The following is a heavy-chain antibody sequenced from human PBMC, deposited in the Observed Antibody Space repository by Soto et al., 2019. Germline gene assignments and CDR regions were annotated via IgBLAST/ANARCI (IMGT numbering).Heavy chain of an antibody. D-gene: IGHD5-18*01. CDR3: ARQSNTAMVIQKEYYYYYYMDV. CDR1: GGSISSYY. V-gene: IGHV4-59*08. J-gene: IGHJ6*03. CDR2: IYYSGST. Sequence: SETLSLTCTVSGGSISSYYWSWIRQPPGKGLEWIGYIYYSGSTNYNPSLKSRVTISVDTSKNQFSLKLSSVTAADTAVYYCARQSNTAMVIQKEYYYYYYMDVWGKGTTVTVSS.